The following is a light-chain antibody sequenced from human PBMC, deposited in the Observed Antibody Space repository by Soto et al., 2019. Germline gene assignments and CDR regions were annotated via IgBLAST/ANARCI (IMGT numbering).Light chain of an antibody. V-gene: IGKV3-20*01. J-gene: IGKJ1*01. CDR3: QPYGSSPRT. CDR1: QSVSSTY. Sequence: EIVLTQSPGTLSLFPGERATFSCRASQSVSSTYLAWYQQKPGQAPRLLIYGASTRATGIPDRFSGSGSGTDFTLTISRLEPEDLAVYYCQPYGSSPRTFGQGTKVEIK. CDR2: GAS.